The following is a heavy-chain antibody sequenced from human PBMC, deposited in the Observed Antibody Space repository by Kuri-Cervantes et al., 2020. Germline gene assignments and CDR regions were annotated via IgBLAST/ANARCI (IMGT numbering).Heavy chain of an antibody. D-gene: IGHD4-17*01. CDR1: GFTFSDYY. CDR2: ISSSSTI. J-gene: IGHJ4*02. V-gene: IGHV3-69-1*01. CDR3: ARDTDYGDYGSSDY. Sequence: GESLKISCAASGFTFSDYYMNWVRQAPGKGLEWVSSISSSSTIYYADSVKGRFTISRDNAKNSLYLQMNSLRAEDTAVYYCARDTDYGDYGSSDYWGQGTLVTVSS.